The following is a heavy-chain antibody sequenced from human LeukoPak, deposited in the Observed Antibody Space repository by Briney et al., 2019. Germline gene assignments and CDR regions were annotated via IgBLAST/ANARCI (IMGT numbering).Heavy chain of an antibody. D-gene: IGHD5-18*01. J-gene: IGHJ4*02. Sequence: SETLSLTCAVYGGSFSGYYWSWIRQPPGKGLEGIGEINHSGSTNYNPSLKSRVTISVDTSKNQFSLKLSSVTAADTAVYYCARGAPVDTAMVPSSPSPLDCWGQGTLVTVSS. CDR1: GGSFSGYY. V-gene: IGHV4-34*01. CDR2: INHSGST. CDR3: ARGAPVDTAMVPSSPSPLDC.